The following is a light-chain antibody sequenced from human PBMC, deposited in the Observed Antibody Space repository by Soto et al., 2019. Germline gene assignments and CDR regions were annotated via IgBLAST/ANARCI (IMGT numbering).Light chain of an antibody. CDR1: QTISND. CDR3: QQNNKWPPVT. Sequence: EVVMTQSPATVSVSPGEGVTLSCRASQTISNDLAWYQQKPGQAPRLLIYGASTRATGVPARFSGGGCGTDFSPTISRLQSEDFAFYYCQQNNKWPPVTFGGGTKVQIK. CDR2: GAS. J-gene: IGKJ4*01. V-gene: IGKV3-15*01.